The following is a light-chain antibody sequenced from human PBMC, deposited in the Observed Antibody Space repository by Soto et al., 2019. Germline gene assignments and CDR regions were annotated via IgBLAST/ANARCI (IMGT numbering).Light chain of an antibody. CDR2: AVS. J-gene: IGKJ1*01. CDR3: QHYGRSPWT. CDR1: QSVSGNY. V-gene: IGKV3-20*01. Sequence: EIVLTQSPGTLSLSPGERVTLSCGASQSVSGNYLAWHQQKPGQAPRLLIYAVSRRATGIPDRFSGSGSGTDFTLTISRLEPEDFAVYYCQHYGRSPWTFGQGTKVEIK.